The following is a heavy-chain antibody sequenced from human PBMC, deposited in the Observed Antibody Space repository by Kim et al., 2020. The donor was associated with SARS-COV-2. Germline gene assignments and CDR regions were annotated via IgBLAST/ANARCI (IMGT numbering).Heavy chain of an antibody. CDR3: AKLKTMLQGVNCFDP. J-gene: IGHJ5*02. CDR2: ISGSGGRT. D-gene: IGHD3-10*01. V-gene: IGHV3-23*01. CDR1: EFTFSKDT. Sequence: GGSLRLSCAASEFTFSKDTMTWVRQAPGKGLEWVSGISGSGGRTFYADSVKGRFTISRDIYKNTLYLQMNRLRAEDTAIYYCAKLKTMLQGVNCFDPWGQGTLVTVSS.